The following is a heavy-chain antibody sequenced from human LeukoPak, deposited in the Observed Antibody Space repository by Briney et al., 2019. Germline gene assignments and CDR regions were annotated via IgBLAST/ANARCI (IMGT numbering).Heavy chain of an antibody. CDR1: GFTFRSYW. Sequence: GGSLRLSCTASGFTFRSYWMSWVRQAPGKGLEWVANIKQDRSEKYYVDSVKGRFTVSRDNARNSLYLQMNSLSPEDTAVYYCARVKQRLVRLLGRDTTYNYYYYMDVWGKGTTVTVSS. J-gene: IGHJ6*03. D-gene: IGHD6-13*01. CDR2: IKQDRSEK. CDR3: ARVKQRLVRLLGRDTTYNYYYYMDV. V-gene: IGHV3-7*01.